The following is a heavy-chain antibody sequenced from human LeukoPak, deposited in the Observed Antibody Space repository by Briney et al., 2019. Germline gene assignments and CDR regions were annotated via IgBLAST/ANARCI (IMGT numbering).Heavy chain of an antibody. V-gene: IGHV3-48*02. J-gene: IGHJ4*02. Sequence: SVRGRFTISRDKAKNSLYLQVNSLRDEDTAMYFCARAAYSSGPDYWGQGTLVTVSS. CDR3: ARAAYSSGPDY. D-gene: IGHD6-19*01.